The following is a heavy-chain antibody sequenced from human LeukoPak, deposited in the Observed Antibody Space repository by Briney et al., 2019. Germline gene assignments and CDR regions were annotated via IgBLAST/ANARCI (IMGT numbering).Heavy chain of an antibody. CDR1: GGSISSYY. D-gene: IGHD3-16*01. CDR2: IYYSGST. CDR3: ARETSQKGAHYMDV. J-gene: IGHJ6*03. V-gene: IGHV4-59*01. Sequence: PSETLSLTCTVCGGSISSYYWSWIRQPPGEGLEWIGYIYYSGSTDYNPSLKSRVTISVDTSKNQFSLKLSSVTAADTAVYYCARETSQKGAHYMDVWGKGTTVTISS.